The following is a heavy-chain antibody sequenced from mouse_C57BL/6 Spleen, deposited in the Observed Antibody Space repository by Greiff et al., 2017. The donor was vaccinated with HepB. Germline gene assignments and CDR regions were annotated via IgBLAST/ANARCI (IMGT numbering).Heavy chain of an antibody. Sequence: VQLQQSGPELVKPGASVKISCKASGYTFTDYYMNWVKQSHGKSLEWIGDINPNNGGTSYNQKFKGKATLTVDKSSSTAYMELRSLTSEDSAVYYCARGVGLRSFAYWGQGTLVTVSA. CDR3: ARGVGLRSFAY. J-gene: IGHJ3*01. V-gene: IGHV1-26*01. CDR2: INPNNGGT. D-gene: IGHD2-4*01. CDR1: GYTFTDYY.